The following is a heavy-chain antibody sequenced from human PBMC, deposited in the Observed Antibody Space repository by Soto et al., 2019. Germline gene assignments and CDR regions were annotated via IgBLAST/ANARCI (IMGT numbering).Heavy chain of an antibody. D-gene: IGHD2-21*02. CDR1: GGTFSSYT. Sequence: QVQLVQSGAEVKKPGSSVKVSCKASGGTFSSYTISWVRQAPGQGLEWMGRIIPILGIANYAQKFQGRVTITADKSTSTAYMELSSLRSEDTAVYYCESRIVVVTPDAFDIWGQGTMVTVSS. CDR3: ESRIVVVTPDAFDI. V-gene: IGHV1-69*02. J-gene: IGHJ3*02. CDR2: IIPILGIA.